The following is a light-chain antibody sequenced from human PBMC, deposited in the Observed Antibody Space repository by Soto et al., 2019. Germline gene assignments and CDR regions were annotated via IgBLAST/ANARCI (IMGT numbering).Light chain of an antibody. CDR2: RPS. J-gene: IGKJ1*01. Sequence: DIVMTQSPASLTVSLGERATISCKSSQSVNNLAWYQQKSGQPPRLLIYRPSTREPGVPDRFGISGSGTDFTLTISSLQAEDAAVYYCHQYSSLPWTFGPGTMVEVK. V-gene: IGKV4-1*01. CDR3: HQYSSLPWT. CDR1: QSVNN.